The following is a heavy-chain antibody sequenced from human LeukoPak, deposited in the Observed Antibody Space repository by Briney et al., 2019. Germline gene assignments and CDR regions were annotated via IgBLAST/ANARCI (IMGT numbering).Heavy chain of an antibody. Sequence: ASVKVSCKASGYTFTGYYMHWVQQAPGQGLEWMGWINPNSGGTNYAQKFQGRVTMTRDTSISTAYMELSRLRSDDTAVYYCAREDRRVVPAAMNYWGQGTLVTVSS. V-gene: IGHV1-2*02. J-gene: IGHJ4*02. CDR3: AREDRRVVPAAMNY. D-gene: IGHD2-2*01. CDR2: INPNSGGT. CDR1: GYTFTGYY.